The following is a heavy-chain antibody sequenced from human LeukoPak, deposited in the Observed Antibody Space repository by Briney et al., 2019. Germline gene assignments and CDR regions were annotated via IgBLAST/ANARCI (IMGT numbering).Heavy chain of an antibody. Sequence: GGSLRLSCAASGFTFSSYWMSWVRQAPGKGLEWVANIKQDGSEKYHVDSVKGRFTISRDNAKNSLYLQMNSLRAEDTAVYYCAGGGIRQVVQEFYLDHLGQGTL. CDR3: AGGGIRQVVQEFYLDH. V-gene: IGHV3-7*03. CDR1: GFTFSSYW. CDR2: IKQDGSEK. J-gene: IGHJ4*02. D-gene: IGHD2-21*01.